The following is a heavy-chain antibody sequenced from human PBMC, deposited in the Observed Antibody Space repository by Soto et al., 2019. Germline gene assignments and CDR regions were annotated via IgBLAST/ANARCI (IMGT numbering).Heavy chain of an antibody. J-gene: IGHJ6*02. V-gene: IGHV4-34*01. CDR1: GGSFSGYY. CDR2: INHSGST. D-gene: IGHD2-21*02. Sequence: QVQLQQLGAGLLKPSETLSRTCAVYGGSFSGYYWSWIRQPPGKGLEWIGEINHSGSTNYTPSLKSRVTISVARSKRQFSLKLGSVTAADRAVYFCARDRGVVVTAPSDHYYGMDVWGQGTTVTVSS. CDR3: ARDRGVVVTAPSDHYYGMDV.